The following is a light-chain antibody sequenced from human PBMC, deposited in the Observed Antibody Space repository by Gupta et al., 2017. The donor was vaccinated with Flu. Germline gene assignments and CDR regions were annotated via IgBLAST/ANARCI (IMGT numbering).Light chain of an antibody. CDR3: QQSYSTPPG. Sequence: DVQLIQSPSPLLASVGDRVTITCRASQSISSYLNWYQQKPGKAPKLLIYAASSLQSGVPSRFSGSGSGTDFTLTISSLQPEDFATYYCQQSYSTPPGFGQGTKLEIK. CDR2: AAS. V-gene: IGKV1-39*01. J-gene: IGKJ2*03. CDR1: QSISSY.